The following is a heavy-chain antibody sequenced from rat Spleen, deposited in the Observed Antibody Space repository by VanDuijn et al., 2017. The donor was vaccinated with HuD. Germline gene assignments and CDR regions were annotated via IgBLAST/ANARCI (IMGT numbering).Heavy chain of an antibody. D-gene: IGHD1-10*01. J-gene: IGHJ2*01. CDR2: ITNTGDST. V-gene: IGHV5-31*01. CDR1: GITFTNYW. Sequence: EVQLVESGGGLVQPGGSLKLSCVASGITFTNYWMTWIRQAPGKGLEWIASITNTGDSTYYLDSVKGRFTISRDNAKSTLYLQMDSLRSEDTASYYCARQVTALDYWGQGVMATVSS. CDR3: ARQVTALDY.